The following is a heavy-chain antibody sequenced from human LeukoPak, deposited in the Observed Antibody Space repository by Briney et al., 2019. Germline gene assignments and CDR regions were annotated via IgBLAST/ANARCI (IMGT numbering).Heavy chain of an antibody. D-gene: IGHD3-22*01. V-gene: IGHV4-31*03. CDR3: ARVGRYYDSSGYQTPYYFDY. CDR2: IYYSGST. J-gene: IGHJ4*02. CDR1: GGSISSGGYY. Sequence: SETLSLTCTFSGGSISSGGYYWSWICQHPGKGLEWIGYIYYSGSTYYNPSLKSRVTISVDTSKNQFSLKLSSVTAADTAVYYCARVGRYYDSSGYQTPYYFDYWGQGTLVTVSS.